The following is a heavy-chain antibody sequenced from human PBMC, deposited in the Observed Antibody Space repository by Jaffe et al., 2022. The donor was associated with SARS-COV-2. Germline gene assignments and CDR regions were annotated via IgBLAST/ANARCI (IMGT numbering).Heavy chain of an antibody. CDR1: GGSIRSYY. CDR2: ISYSGST. D-gene: IGHD3-3*01. V-gene: IGHV4-59*01. Sequence: QVQLQESGPGLVKPSETLSLTCNVSGGSIRSYYWSWIRQPPGKGLEWIGYISYSGSTNYSPSLKSRVTISADTSKKQFSLKLSSVTAADTAVYYCARCVDDLWTGWGYGLGMDVWGQGTTVSVS. J-gene: IGHJ6*02. CDR3: ARCVDDLWTGWGYGLGMDV.